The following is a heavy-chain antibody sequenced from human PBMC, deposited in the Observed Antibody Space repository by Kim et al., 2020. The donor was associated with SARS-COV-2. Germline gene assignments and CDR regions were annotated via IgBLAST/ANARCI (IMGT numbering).Heavy chain of an antibody. CDR2: IWYDGSNK. J-gene: IGHJ4*02. CDR3: AKDPDSSGWYIGGYFDY. D-gene: IGHD6-19*01. V-gene: IGHV3-33*06. Sequence: GGSLRLSCAASGFTFSSYGMHWVRQAPGKGLEWVAVIWYDGSNKYYADSVKGRFTISRDNSKNTLYLQMNSLRAEDTAVYYCAKDPDSSGWYIGGYFDYWGQGTLVTVSS. CDR1: GFTFSSYG.